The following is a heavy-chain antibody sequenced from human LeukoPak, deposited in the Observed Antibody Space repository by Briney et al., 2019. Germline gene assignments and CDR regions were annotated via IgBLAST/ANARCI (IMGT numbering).Heavy chain of an antibody. CDR2: ISYDGSNE. J-gene: IGHJ4*02. CDR3: AKEREMATRYYFDY. CDR1: GFTLGSYG. V-gene: IGHV3-30*18. D-gene: IGHD5-24*01. Sequence: GGSLRLSCAASGFTLGSYGMHWVRQAPGMGLEWVASISYDGSNEYYGDSVKGRFSVSRDNSKNTLYLHMNSLRAEDTAVYYCAKEREMATRYYFDYWGQGTLVTVSS.